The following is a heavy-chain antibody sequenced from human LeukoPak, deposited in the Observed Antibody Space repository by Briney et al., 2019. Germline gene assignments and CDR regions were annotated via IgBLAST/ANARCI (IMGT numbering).Heavy chain of an antibody. Sequence: GGSLRLSCAASGFSFTSYWMHWVRQVPGKGLMWVARINSAGNSASYGGSVQGRFTISRDNAKNTLSLQMSSLRVEDTGIYYCARDVWGDRDGFFDNWGQGTLVNVSS. V-gene: IGHV3-74*01. CDR3: ARDVWGDRDGFFDN. CDR1: GFSFTSYW. J-gene: IGHJ4*02. D-gene: IGHD5-24*01. CDR2: INSAGNSA.